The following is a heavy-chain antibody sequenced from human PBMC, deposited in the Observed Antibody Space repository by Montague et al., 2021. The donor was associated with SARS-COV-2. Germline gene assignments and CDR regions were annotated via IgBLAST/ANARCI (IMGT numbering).Heavy chain of an antibody. D-gene: IGHD2-15*01. CDR1: GGSFSNYY. Sequence: SETLSLTCAISGGSFSNYYWSWIRQPPGKGLEWIGEVNQSGTTIYNPSAKSGVTISEDTSKNQFYLGLNSVTAADTAVYYCARGRRPVVGPGAGRAGRAFDIWGQGTMVTVSS. CDR3: ARGRRPVVGPGAGRAGRAFDI. CDR2: VNQSGTT. J-gene: IGHJ3*02. V-gene: IGHV4-34*01.